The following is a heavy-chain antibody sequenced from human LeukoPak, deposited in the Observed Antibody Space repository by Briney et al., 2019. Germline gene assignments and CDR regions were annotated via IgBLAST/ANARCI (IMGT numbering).Heavy chain of an antibody. V-gene: IGHV4-34*01. Sequence: PSETLSLTCAVYGGSFSGYYWSWIRQPPGKGLEWIGSIYHSGSTYYNPSLKSRVTISVDTSKNQFSLKLSSVTAADTAVYYCARERILAEIGIDFWGQGILVTVSS. D-gene: IGHD3-3*01. CDR3: ARERILAEIGIDF. CDR2: IYHSGST. CDR1: GGSFSGYY. J-gene: IGHJ4*02.